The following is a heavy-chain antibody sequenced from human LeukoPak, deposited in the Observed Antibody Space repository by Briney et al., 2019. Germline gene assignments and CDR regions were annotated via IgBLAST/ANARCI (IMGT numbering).Heavy chain of an antibody. CDR2: IYSSGST. V-gene: IGHV4-59*08. Sequence: SETLSLTCTVSGGSISSYYWNWIRQPPGKGLEWIGYIYSSGSTNYNPSLKSRVTISVDTSKNQFSLKLSSVTASDTAVYYCARSECSGGSCSFNYWGQGTLVTVSS. D-gene: IGHD2-15*01. CDR3: ARSECSGGSCSFNY. J-gene: IGHJ4*02. CDR1: GGSISSYY.